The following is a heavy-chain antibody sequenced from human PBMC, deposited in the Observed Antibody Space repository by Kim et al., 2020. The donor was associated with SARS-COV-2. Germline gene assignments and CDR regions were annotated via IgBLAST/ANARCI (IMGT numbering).Heavy chain of an antibody. CDR3: ATAASGTGGPLDC. V-gene: IGHV3-21*01. J-gene: IGHJ4*02. D-gene: IGHD6-13*01. Sequence: YADTVKGRLTISRDNAKTYLYLQMNSLRAEEAAVDYCATAASGTGGPLDCWGQGTLVPVSS.